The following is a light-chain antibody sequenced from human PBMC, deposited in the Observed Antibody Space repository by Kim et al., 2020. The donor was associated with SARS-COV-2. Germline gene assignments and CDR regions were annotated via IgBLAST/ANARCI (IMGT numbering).Light chain of an antibody. J-gene: IGLJ3*02. CDR2: QDS. CDR1: KLGDKY. V-gene: IGLV3-1*01. CDR3: QAWDSSTLWV. Sequence: SYELTQPPSVSVSPGQTASITCSGDKLGDKYACWYQQKPGQSPVLVIYQDSKRRSGIPERFSGSNSGNTATLTISGTQAMDEADYYCQAWDSSTLWVFGG.